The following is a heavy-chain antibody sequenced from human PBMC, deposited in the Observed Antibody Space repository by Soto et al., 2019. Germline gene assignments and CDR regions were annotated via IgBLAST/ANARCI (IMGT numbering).Heavy chain of an antibody. CDR2: ISSSSSYI. J-gene: IGHJ4*02. D-gene: IGHD3-3*01. CDR3: ARVQLGYLVGVVSNLDY. CDR1: GFTFSSYS. V-gene: IGHV3-21*01. Sequence: PGGSLRLSCADSGFTFSSYSMNWVRQAPGKGLEWVSSISSSSSYIYYADSVKGRFTISNDKSNNSTCMQMNSLRAEDTAVYYCARVQLGYLVGVVSNLDYWGQGTMVTVFS.